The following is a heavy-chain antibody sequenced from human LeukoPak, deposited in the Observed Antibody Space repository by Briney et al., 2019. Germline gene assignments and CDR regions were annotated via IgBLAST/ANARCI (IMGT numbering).Heavy chain of an antibody. CDR3: ARGTIRDFDY. Sequence: EWVAVIWYDGSNKYYADSVKGRFTISRDNSKNTLYLQMNSLRAEDTAVYYCARGTIRDFDYWGQGTLVTVSS. CDR2: IWYDGSNK. D-gene: IGHD1-1*01. V-gene: IGHV3-33*01. J-gene: IGHJ4*02.